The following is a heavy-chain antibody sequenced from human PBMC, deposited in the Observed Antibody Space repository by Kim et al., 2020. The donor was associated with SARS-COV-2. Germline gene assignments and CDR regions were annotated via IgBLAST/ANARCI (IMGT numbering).Heavy chain of an antibody. J-gene: IGHJ4*02. Sequence: PSFQGQVTISADKSISTAYLQWSSLKASDTAMYYCARRRGNWNYAWYFDYWGQGTLVTVPS. V-gene: IGHV5-51*01. CDR3: ARRRGNWNYAWYFDY. D-gene: IGHD1-7*01.